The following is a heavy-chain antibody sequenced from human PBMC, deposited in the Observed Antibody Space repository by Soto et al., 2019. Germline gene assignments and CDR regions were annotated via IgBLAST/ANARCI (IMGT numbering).Heavy chain of an antibody. CDR2: IWFDGRSE. D-gene: IGHD3-10*01. CDR1: GFAFSNYG. V-gene: IGHV3-33*01. J-gene: IGHJ4*02. Sequence: QVQLVESGGGVVQPGRSLRLSCAASGFAFSNYGIHWVRQAPGKGLEWVAVIWFDGRSEYYADSVKGRFTISRDNSKNTGYLQMNSLRAEDTAVYYCARDYGSGSFYDGHCFDDWGQGTLVTVSS. CDR3: ARDYGSGSFYDGHCFDD.